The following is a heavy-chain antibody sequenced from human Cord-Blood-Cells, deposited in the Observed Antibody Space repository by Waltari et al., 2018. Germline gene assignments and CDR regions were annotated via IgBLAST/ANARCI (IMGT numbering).Heavy chain of an antibody. V-gene: IGHV1-24*01. CDR2: FDPEDGET. CDR3: ATDTYDFWSGYYNRRAFDI. J-gene: IGHJ3*02. D-gene: IGHD3-3*01. CDR1: GYTLTELS. Sequence: QVQLVQSGAEVKKPGASVKVSCKVSGYTLTELSMHWVRQAPGKGREWMGGFDPEDGETIYAQKFQGRVTMTEDTSTDTAYMELSSLRSEDTAVYYCATDTYDFWSGYYNRRAFDIWGQGTMVTVSS.